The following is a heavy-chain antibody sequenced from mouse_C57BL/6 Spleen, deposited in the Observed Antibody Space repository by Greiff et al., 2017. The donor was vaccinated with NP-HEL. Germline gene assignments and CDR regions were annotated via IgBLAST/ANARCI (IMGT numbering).Heavy chain of an antibody. J-gene: IGHJ4*01. Sequence: QVPLQQSGAELVKPGASVKISCKASGYAFSSYWMNWVKQRPGKGLEWIGQIYPGDGDPNYNGKFKGKATLHADKSSSTAYRQRSSLTSEDSAVYFCARGRDSPYAMDYWGQGTSVTVSA. CDR2: IYPGDGDP. CDR1: GYAFSSYW. V-gene: IGHV1-80*01. D-gene: IGHD6-1*01. CDR3: ARGRDSPYAMDY.